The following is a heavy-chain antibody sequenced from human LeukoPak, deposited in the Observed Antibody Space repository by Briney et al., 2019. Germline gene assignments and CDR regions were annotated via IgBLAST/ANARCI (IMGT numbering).Heavy chain of an antibody. CDR3: AAMDPGVVIDY. Sequence: GGSLRLSCAASGFTFSSYEMNWVRQAPGKGLEWVSYISSSGGTIYYADSVKGRFTISRDNAKNSLYLQMNSLRAEDTAVYYCAAMDPGVVIDYWGQGTLVTVSS. D-gene: IGHD5-18*01. CDR2: ISSSGGTI. CDR1: GFTFSSYE. J-gene: IGHJ4*02. V-gene: IGHV3-48*03.